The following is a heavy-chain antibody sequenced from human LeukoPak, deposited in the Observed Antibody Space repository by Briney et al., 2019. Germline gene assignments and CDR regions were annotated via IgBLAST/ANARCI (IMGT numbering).Heavy chain of an antibody. CDR1: SGSFSGYY. CDR2: INHSGST. CDR3: AIHIVVVPAAAWFDP. D-gene: IGHD2-2*01. Sequence: PSETLSLTCAVYSGSFSGYYWSWIRQPPGKGLEWIGEINHSGSTNYNPSLKSRVTISVDTSKNQFSLKLSSVTAADTAVYYCAIHIVVVPAAAWFDPWGQGTLVTVSS. J-gene: IGHJ5*02. V-gene: IGHV4-34*01.